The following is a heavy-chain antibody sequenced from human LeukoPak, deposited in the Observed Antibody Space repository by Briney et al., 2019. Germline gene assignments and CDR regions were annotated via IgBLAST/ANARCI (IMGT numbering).Heavy chain of an antibody. Sequence: SETLSLTCAVYGGSFSGYYWSWIRQPPGKGLEWIGEINHSGSTNYNPSLKSRVTISVDTSKNQFSLKLSSATAADTAVYYCARVGAVDTAMDDAFDIWGQGTMVTVSS. J-gene: IGHJ3*02. CDR3: ARVGAVDTAMDDAFDI. CDR1: GGSFSGYY. V-gene: IGHV4-34*01. D-gene: IGHD5-18*01. CDR2: INHSGST.